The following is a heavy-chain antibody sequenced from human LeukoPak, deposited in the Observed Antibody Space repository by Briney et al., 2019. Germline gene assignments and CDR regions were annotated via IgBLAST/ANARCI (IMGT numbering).Heavy chain of an antibody. V-gene: IGHV1-2*02. CDR3: ARVWSIVGATTGYYYYGMDV. J-gene: IGHJ6*02. CDR2: INPNSGGT. D-gene: IGHD1-26*01. CDR1: GYTFTGYY. Sequence: GASVKVSCKASGYTFTGYYMHWVRQAPGQGLEWMGWINPNSGGTNYAQKFQGRVTMTRDTSIGTAYMELSRLRSDDTAVYYCARVWSIVGATTGYYYYGMDVWGQGTTVTVSS.